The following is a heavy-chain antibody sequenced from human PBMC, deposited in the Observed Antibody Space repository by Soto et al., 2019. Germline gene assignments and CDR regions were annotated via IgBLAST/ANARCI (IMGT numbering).Heavy chain of an antibody. J-gene: IGHJ5*02. CDR1: GYTFTSYG. V-gene: IGHV1-18*01. D-gene: IGHD3-10*01. CDR2: ISAYNGNT. CDR3: ARGRITMVRGVISLNWFAP. Sequence: QVQLVQSGAEVKKPGASVKVSCKASGYTFTSYGISWVRQAPGQGLEWMGWISAYNGNTNYAQKLQGRVTMTTDTSTSTAYMELRSLRSDDTAVYYCARGRITMVRGVISLNWFAPWGQGTLVTVSS.